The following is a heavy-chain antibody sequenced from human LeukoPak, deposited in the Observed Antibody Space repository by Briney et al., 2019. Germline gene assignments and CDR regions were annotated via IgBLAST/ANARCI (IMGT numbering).Heavy chain of an antibody. CDR2: IYYSGST. CDR1: GGSISSYY. V-gene: IGHV4-59*08. Sequence: SETLSLTCTVSGGSISSYYWSWIRQPPGKGLEWIGYIYYSGSTNYNPSLKSRVTISVDTSKNQFSLKLSSVTAADTAVYYCARRIAVAGREYGMDVWGQGTTVTVSS. J-gene: IGHJ6*02. D-gene: IGHD6-19*01. CDR3: ARRIAVAGREYGMDV.